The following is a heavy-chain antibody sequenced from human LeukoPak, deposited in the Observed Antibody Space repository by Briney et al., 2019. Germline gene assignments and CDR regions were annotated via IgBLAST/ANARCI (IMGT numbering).Heavy chain of an antibody. CDR2: IVPVIGVA. J-gene: IGHJ6*03. Sequence: ASVKVSCKAPGDTLITHYISWVRQAPGQGLEWVGRIVPVIGVATYAQSLQGRVIITADRSTNTAYMELRSLRSDDTAVYYCARDPTYSSSWGPYYYYYYYMDVWGKGTTVTVSS. CDR1: GDTLITHY. CDR3: ARDPTYSSSWGPYYYYYYYMDV. V-gene: IGHV1-69*04. D-gene: IGHD6-13*01.